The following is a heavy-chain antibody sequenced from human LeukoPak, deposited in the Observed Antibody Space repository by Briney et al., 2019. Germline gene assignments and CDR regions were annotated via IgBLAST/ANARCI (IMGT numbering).Heavy chain of an antibody. CDR3: ATYRDGYNPDDY. V-gene: IGHV3-48*03. Sequence: GGSLRLSCAASGFTFSSYEMNWVRQAPGKGLECISYISSSGSTIYYADSVKGRFTISRDNAKNSLYLQMNSLRAEDTAVYYCATYRDGYNPDDYWGQGTLVTVSS. J-gene: IGHJ4*02. CDR2: ISSSGSTI. CDR1: GFTFSSYE. D-gene: IGHD5-24*01.